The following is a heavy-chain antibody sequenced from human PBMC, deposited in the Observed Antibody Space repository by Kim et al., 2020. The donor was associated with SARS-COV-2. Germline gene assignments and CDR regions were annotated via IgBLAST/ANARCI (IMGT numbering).Heavy chain of an antibody. CDR3: ARDNSVLRYFDWLGLAAFDI. CDR1: GYTFTSYY. V-gene: IGHV1-46*01. J-gene: IGHJ3*02. D-gene: IGHD3-9*01. CDR2: INPSGGST. Sequence: ASVKVSCKASGYTFTSYYMHWVRQAPGQGLEWMGIINPSGGSTSYAQKFQGRVTMTRDTSTSTVYMELSSLRSEDTAVYYCARDNSVLRYFDWLGLAAFDIWGQGTMVTVSS.